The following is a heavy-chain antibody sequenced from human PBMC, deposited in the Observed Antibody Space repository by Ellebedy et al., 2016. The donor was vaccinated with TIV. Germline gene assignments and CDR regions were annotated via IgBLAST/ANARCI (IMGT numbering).Heavy chain of an antibody. J-gene: IGHJ4*02. CDR3: ARQGIAVAHESN. CDR2: MNPNSGNT. CDR1: GYTFTSYD. D-gene: IGHD6-19*01. V-gene: IGHV1-8*01. Sequence: ASVKVSCXASGYTFTSYDINWVRQATGQGLEWMGWMNPNSGNTGYAQKFQGRVTMTRNTSISTAYMELSSLRSEDTAVYYCARQGIAVAHESNWGQGTLVTVSS.